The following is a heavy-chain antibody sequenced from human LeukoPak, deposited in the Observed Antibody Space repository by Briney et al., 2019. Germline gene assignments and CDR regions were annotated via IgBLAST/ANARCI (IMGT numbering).Heavy chain of an antibody. CDR2: IYYSGST. J-gene: IGHJ4*02. CDR3: ARDQRGYYDSSGYSPFDY. Sequence: SETLSLTCTVSGGSISSSSYYWGWLRQPPGKGLEWIGSIYYSGSTYYNPSLKSRVTISVDTSKNQFSLKLSSVTAADTAVYYCARDQRGYYDSSGYSPFDYWGQGTLVTVSS. V-gene: IGHV4-39*07. CDR1: GGSISSSSYY. D-gene: IGHD3-22*01.